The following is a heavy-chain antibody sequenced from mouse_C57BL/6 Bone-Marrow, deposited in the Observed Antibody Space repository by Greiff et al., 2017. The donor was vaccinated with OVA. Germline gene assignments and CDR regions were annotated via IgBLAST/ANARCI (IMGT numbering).Heavy chain of an antibody. CDR1: GYTFTSYD. V-gene: IGHV1-85*01. CDR3: ARGGYSNYGEWFAY. Sequence: QVQLKESGPELVKPGASVKLSCKASGYTFTSYDINWVKQRPGQGLEWIGWIYPRDGSTKYNEKFKGKATLTVDTSSSTAYMELHSLTSEDSAVYFCARGGYSNYGEWFAYWGQGTLVTVSA. D-gene: IGHD2-5*01. CDR2: IYPRDGST. J-gene: IGHJ3*01.